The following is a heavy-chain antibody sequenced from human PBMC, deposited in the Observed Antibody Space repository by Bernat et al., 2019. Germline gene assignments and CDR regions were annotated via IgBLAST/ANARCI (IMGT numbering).Heavy chain of an antibody. CDR1: GYIFVTYL. V-gene: IGHV1-18*01. CDR3: ARGYNVNWNYHH. D-gene: IGHD1-7*01. CDR2: ISTYQGNT. J-gene: IGHJ4*02. Sequence: QVQLVQSGPEMKKPGASVKVSCKASGYIFVTYLISWVRQAPGQGLEWMGWISTYQGNTRLAQKFQGRVTLTTDSSTSTVYMELRNLRPNDTAVYYCARGYNVNWNYHHWGQGTLVTVSS.